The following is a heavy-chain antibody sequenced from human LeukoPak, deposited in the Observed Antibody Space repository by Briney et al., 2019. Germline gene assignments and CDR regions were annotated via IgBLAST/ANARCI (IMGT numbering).Heavy chain of an antibody. CDR1: GGSISSYY. CDR2: IYYSGST. J-gene: IGHJ4*02. CDR3: ARRPYSSSEPGY. Sequence: SETLSLTCTVSGGSISSYYWSWIRQPPGKGLEWIGYIYYSGSTNYNPSLKSRVTISVDTSKNQFSLKPSSVTAADTAVYYCARRPYSSSEPGYWGQGTLVTVSS. D-gene: IGHD6-13*01. V-gene: IGHV4-59*01.